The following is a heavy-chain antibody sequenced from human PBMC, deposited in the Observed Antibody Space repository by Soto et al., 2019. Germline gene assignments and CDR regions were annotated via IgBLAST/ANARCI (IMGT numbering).Heavy chain of an antibody. CDR2: IWYDGSNK. CDR1: GFTFSSYG. V-gene: IGHV3-33*08. D-gene: IGHD2-15*01. J-gene: IGHJ4*02. Sequence: GSLRLSCAASGFTFSSYGMHWVRQAPGKGLEWVAVIWYDGSNKYYADSVKGRFTISRDNSKNTLYLQMNSLRAEDTAVYYCAVQPTVAAIHPFDYWGQGTLVTVSS. CDR3: AVQPTVAAIHPFDY.